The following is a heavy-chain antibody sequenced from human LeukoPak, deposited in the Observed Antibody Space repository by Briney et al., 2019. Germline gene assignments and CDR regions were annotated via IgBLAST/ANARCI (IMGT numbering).Heavy chain of an antibody. Sequence: GGSLRLSCAASGFTFSSYAMSWVRQAPGKGLEWVSSIAGSGRHTYYADSVKGRFTISRDNSKNTLYLQMNSLRAEDTAVYYCARNPYDSSGYEAPYWHFDLWGRGTLVTVPS. D-gene: IGHD3-22*01. CDR2: IAGSGRHT. CDR3: ARNPYDSSGYEAPYWHFDL. V-gene: IGHV3-23*01. CDR1: GFTFSSYA. J-gene: IGHJ2*01.